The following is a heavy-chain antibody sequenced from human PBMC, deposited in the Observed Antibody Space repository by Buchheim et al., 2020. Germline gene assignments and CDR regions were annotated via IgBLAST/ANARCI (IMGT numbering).Heavy chain of an antibody. Sequence: VLLVESGGGVVQPGRSLRLSCAASGFTFSSFGMHWARQAPGKGLEWVAVISTDGRAKYYADSVKGRFTISRDNSKNTLYLQMDSLRAEDTAVYYCAKELSSSGYYSYFDYWGQGTL. CDR2: ISTDGRAK. D-gene: IGHD3-22*01. V-gene: IGHV3-30*18. CDR1: GFTFSSFG. CDR3: AKELSSSGYYSYFDY. J-gene: IGHJ4*02.